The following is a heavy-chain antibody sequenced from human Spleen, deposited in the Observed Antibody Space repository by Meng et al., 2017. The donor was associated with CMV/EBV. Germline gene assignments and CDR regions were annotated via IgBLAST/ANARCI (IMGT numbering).Heavy chain of an antibody. Sequence: GESLKISCAASGFTFSRFRMHWVRQAPGKGLVWVSQISADATATRYADSVKGRFTISRDNSKNTLFLQMNSLIPEDTAVYYCARAVGTMVRGVIDYWGQGTLVTAPQ. CDR1: GFTFSRFR. D-gene: IGHD3-10*01. J-gene: IGHJ4*02. CDR3: ARAVGTMVRGVIDY. CDR2: ISADATAT. V-gene: IGHV3-74*01.